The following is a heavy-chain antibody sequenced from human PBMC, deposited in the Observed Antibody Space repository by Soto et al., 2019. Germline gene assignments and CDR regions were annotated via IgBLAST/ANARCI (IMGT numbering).Heavy chain of an antibody. CDR1: GYSFTSYW. D-gene: IGHD4-17*01. CDR3: ARLTNGGATTVVTRVSVSDVMDV. Sequence: PGESLKISCKGSGYSFTSYWIGWVRQMPGKGLEWMGIIYPGDSDTRYSPSFQGQVTISADKSISTAYLQWSSLKASDTAMYYCARLTNGGATTVVTRVSVSDVMDVRAQRTTVTVS. J-gene: IGHJ6*02. V-gene: IGHV5-51*01. CDR2: IYPGDSDT.